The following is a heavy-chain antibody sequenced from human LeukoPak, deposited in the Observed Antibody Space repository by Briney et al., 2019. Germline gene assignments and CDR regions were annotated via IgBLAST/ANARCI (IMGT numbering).Heavy chain of an antibody. J-gene: IGHJ4*02. V-gene: IGHV3-48*01. D-gene: IGHD6-13*01. Sequence: GGSLRLSCAASGFTFSSYSMNWVRQAPGKGLEWVSYISSSSSTIYYADSVKGRFTISRDNAKNSLYLQMNSLRAEDTAVYYCARHRDSSSWYPYTYFDYWGQGTLVTVSS. CDR1: GFTFSSYS. CDR3: ARHRDSSSWYPYTYFDY. CDR2: ISSSSSTI.